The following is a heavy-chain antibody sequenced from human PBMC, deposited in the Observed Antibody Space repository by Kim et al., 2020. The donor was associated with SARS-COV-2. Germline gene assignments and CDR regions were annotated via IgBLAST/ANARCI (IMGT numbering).Heavy chain of an antibody. Sequence: DSVKGRFTTSRDNAKNSLYLQMNSLRAEDTAVYYCARDLGPYDSSGYADYWDQGTLVTVSS. V-gene: IGHV3-21*01. J-gene: IGHJ4*02. D-gene: IGHD3-22*01. CDR3: ARDLGPYDSSGYADY.